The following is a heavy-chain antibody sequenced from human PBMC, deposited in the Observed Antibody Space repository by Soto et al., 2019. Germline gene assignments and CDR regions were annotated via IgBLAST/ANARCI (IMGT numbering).Heavy chain of an antibody. Sequence: QVQLVQSGAEVKKPGSSVKVSCKASGGTFSSYAISWVRQAPGQGLEWMGGIIPIFGTANYEQKFQGRVTITADESTSTAYMERSSLRSEDTAVSYCARHCIAAAGHNPTPIGYCCQGTLVTLSS. V-gene: IGHV1-69*01. D-gene: IGHD6-13*01. CDR2: IIPIFGTA. CDR3: ARHCIAAAGHNPTPIGY. CDR1: GGTFSSYA. J-gene: IGHJ4*02.